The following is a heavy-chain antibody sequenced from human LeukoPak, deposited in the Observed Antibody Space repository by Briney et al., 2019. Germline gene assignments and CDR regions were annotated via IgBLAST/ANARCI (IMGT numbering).Heavy chain of an antibody. D-gene: IGHD1-26*01. Sequence: GASVKVSCKASGGTFSSYTISWVRQAPGQGLEWMGRIIPILGIANYAQKFQGRVTITAVKSASTAYMELSSLRSEDTAVYYCARDEVGRVGATWGQGTLVTVSS. V-gene: IGHV1-69*04. J-gene: IGHJ5*02. CDR1: GGTFSSYT. CDR3: ARDEVGRVGAT. CDR2: IIPILGIA.